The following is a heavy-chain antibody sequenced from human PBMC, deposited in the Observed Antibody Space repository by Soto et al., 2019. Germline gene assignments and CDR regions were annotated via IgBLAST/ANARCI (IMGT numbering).Heavy chain of an antibody. Sequence: QVQLVQSGAEVKKPGSSVKVSCKASGGTFSNFAISWVRQAPGQGLEWMGGFIPIFSTLNYAQRFQGRLTISADESTSAAYIELSRLRSADTAVYYCAKFEELVLHWSQSTLVPVSP. D-gene: IGHD6-13*01. CDR1: GGTFSNFA. V-gene: IGHV1-69*01. J-gene: IGHJ1*01. CDR3: AKFEELVLH. CDR2: FIPIFSTL.